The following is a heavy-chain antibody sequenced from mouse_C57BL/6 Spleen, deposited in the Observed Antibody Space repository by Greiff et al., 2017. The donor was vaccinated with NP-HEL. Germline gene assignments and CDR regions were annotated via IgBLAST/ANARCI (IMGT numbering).Heavy chain of an antibody. Sequence: VQLQQSGAELVRPGASVKLSCTASGFNIKDDYMHWVKQRPEQGLEWIGWIDPENGDTEYASKFQGKATITADTSSNTAYLQLSSLTSEDTAVYYCTTRGSSEAYWGQGTLVTVSA. D-gene: IGHD1-1*01. V-gene: IGHV14-4*01. J-gene: IGHJ3*01. CDR3: TTRGSSEAY. CDR2: IDPENGDT. CDR1: GFNIKDDY.